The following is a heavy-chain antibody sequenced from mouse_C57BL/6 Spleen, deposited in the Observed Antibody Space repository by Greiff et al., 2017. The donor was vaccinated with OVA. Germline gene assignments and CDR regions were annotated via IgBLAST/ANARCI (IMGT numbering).Heavy chain of an antibody. V-gene: IGHV1-18*01. J-gene: IGHJ1*03. CDR3: ARRSRTGTVYFDV. CDR2: INPNNGGT. CDR1: GYTFTDYN. Sequence: VQLQQSGPELVKPGASVKIPCKASGYTFTDYNMDWVKQSHGKSLEWIGDINPNNGGTIYNQKFKGKATLTVDKSSSTAYMELRSLTSEDTAVYYCARRSRTGTVYFDVWGTGTTVTVSS. D-gene: IGHD4-1*01.